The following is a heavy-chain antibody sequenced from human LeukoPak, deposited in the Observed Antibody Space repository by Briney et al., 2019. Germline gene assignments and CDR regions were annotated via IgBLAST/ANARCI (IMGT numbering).Heavy chain of an antibody. CDR1: GYTFTGYY. V-gene: IGHV1-2*04. CDR2: INPNSGGT. D-gene: IGHD2-15*01. CDR3: ARDLGYCSGGSCYRGMDV. J-gene: IGHJ6*04. Sequence: ASVKVSCKASGYTFTGYYMHWVRQAPGQGLEWIGWINPNSGGTNYAQKFQGWVTMTRDTSISTAYMELSRLRSDDTAVYYCARDLGYCSGGSCYRGMDVWGKGTTVTVSS.